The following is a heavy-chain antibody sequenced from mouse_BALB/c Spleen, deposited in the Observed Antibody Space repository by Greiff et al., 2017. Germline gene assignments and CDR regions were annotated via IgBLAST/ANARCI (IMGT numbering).Heavy chain of an antibody. V-gene: IGHV2-2*02. J-gene: IGHJ4*01. CDR1: GFSLTSYG. CDR2: IWSGGST. CDR3: ASRSSVAMDY. Sequence: VQLQQSGPGLVQPSQSLSITCTVSGFSLTSYGVHWVRQSPGKGLEWLGVIWSGGSTDYNAAFISRLSISKDNSKSQVFFKMNSLQANDTAIYYCASRSSVAMDYWGQGTSVTVSS.